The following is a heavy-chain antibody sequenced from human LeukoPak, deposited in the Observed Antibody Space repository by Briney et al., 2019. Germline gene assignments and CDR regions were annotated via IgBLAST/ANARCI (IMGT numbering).Heavy chain of an antibody. CDR3: ASTNERELDY. CDR2: ISIFSSTT. V-gene: IGHV3-48*01. Sequence: GGSLRLSCAASGVTFSSYHINWVRQAPGQGMEWVSYISIFSSTTYYADSVKDRFTISRDDANSIVYLQMNSLRAEDTAVYYCASTNERELDYWGEGSLVTVSS. CDR1: GVTFSSYH. J-gene: IGHJ4*02. D-gene: IGHD1-26*01.